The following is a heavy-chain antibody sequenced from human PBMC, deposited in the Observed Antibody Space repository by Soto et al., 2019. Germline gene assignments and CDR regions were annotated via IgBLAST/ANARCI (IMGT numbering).Heavy chain of an antibody. V-gene: IGHV4-59*01. CDR3: ARDTSSSWYGSYFDY. CDR1: GGSISSYY. Sequence: SETLSLTCTVSGGSISSYYWSWIRQPPGKGLEWIGYIYYSGSTNYNPSLKSRVTISVDTSKNQFSLKLSSVTAADTAVYYCARDTSSSWYGSYFDYWGQGTLVTVSS. CDR2: IYYSGST. D-gene: IGHD6-13*01. J-gene: IGHJ4*02.